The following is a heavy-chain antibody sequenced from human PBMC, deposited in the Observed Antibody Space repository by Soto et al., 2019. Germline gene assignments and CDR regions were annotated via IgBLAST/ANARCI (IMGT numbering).Heavy chain of an antibody. CDR2: MNTNTGNT. CDR3: ATVVRFFGWHAGY. Sequence: QVLLVQSGADVKKPGASVKVSCKTSGYTFTEFDINWVRQAPGQGLEWMGWMNTNTGNTGYAQKFPGRVTIAREVSQLNSQLAVRKLEPGEPAVYYCATVVRFFGWHAGYWGQGTLVTVSS. D-gene: IGHD3-9*01. J-gene: IGHJ4*02. V-gene: IGHV1-8*01. CDR1: GYTFTEFD.